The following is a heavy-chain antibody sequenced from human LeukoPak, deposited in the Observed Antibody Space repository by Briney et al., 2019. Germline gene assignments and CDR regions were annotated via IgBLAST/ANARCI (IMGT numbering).Heavy chain of an antibody. CDR3: ARGLYYCDSGGYGY. D-gene: IGHD3-22*01. CDR2: INHSGST. V-gene: IGHV4-34*01. J-gene: IGHJ4*02. CDR1: GGSFSGYY. Sequence: PSETLSLTCAVYGGSFSGYYWSWIRQPPGKGLEWIGEINHSGSTNYNPSLKSRVTISVDTSKNQFSLKLSSVTAADTAVYYCARGLYYCDSGGYGYWGQGTLVTVSS.